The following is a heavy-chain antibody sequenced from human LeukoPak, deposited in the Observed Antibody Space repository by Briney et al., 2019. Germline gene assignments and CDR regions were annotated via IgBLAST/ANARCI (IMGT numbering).Heavy chain of an antibody. CDR3: ARVSGYCSSTSCPIQYYYGMDV. D-gene: IGHD2-2*03. CDR2: ISSSSSHI. V-gene: IGHV3-21*01. Sequence: PGGSLRLSCAVSGFTFSSYSMHWVRQAPGKGLEWVSSISSSSSHIYYADSVKGRFTISRDNAKNSLYLQMNSLRAEDTAVYYCARVSGYCSSTSCPIQYYYGMDVWGQGTTVTVSS. CDR1: GFTFSSYS. J-gene: IGHJ6*02.